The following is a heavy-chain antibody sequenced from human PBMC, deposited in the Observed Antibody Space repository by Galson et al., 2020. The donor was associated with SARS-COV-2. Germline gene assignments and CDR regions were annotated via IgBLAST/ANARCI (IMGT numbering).Heavy chain of an antibody. D-gene: IGHD3-9*01. V-gene: IGHV4-39*01. CDR3: ARQILTGYYSFYYFDF. J-gene: IGHJ4*02. CDR2: IYYTESN. Sequence: ENLSLTCTVSGGSISSSNYYWGWVRQPPGEGLEWIGSIYYTESNYYNPSLTSRVTMSVDTSRNQFSLKLSSVTAADTAVYYCARQILTGYYSFYYFDFWGQGTLVTVSS. CDR1: GGSISSSNYY.